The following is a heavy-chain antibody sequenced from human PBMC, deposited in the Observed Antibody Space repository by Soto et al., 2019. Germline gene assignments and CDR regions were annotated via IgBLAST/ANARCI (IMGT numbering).Heavy chain of an antibody. V-gene: IGHV3-48*02. D-gene: IGHD2-15*01. J-gene: IGHJ4*02. CDR2: ISGTSSTT. CDR1: GFTFSTYS. Sequence: EVQLLESGGGLVQPGGSLRLSCAASGFTFSTYSMNWVRQAPGKGLEWISYISGTSSTTYYADSVKGRFTISRDNAKNSLYLQMNSLRDEDTAVYYCARGMGYYCSGGSCPEVVFDYWGQGTLGTVSS. CDR3: ARGMGYYCSGGSCPEVVFDY.